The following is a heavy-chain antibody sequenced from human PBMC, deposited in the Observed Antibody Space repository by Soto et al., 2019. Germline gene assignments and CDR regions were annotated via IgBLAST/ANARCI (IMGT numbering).Heavy chain of an antibody. CDR2: ISAYNGNT. V-gene: IGHV1-18*01. CDR3: ARDLRYSSAYRFDY. CDR1: GYTFTRYG. J-gene: IGHJ4*02. Sequence: ASVKVSCKTSGYTFTRYGISWVRQAPGQGLEWMGWISAYNGNTNYAQKLQGRVTMTTDTSTSTAYMELRSLRSDDTAVYYCARDLRYSSAYRFDYWGQGTLVTVSS. D-gene: IGHD6-19*01.